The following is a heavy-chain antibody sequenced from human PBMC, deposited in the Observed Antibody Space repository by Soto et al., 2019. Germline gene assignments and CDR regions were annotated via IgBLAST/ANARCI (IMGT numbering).Heavy chain of an antibody. J-gene: IGHJ6*02. V-gene: IGHV4-59*01. CDR1: GGSISSYH. CDR2: IYYSGST. CDR3: ARYSSEGYYYGMDV. D-gene: IGHD6-19*01. Sequence: QVQLQESGPGLVKPSETLSLTCTVSGGSISSYHWSWIRQPPGKGLECIGNIYYSGSTNYNPSLKSRVTISVDTSKNQFSLKLSSVTAADTAVYYCARYSSEGYYYGMDVWGQGTTVTVSS.